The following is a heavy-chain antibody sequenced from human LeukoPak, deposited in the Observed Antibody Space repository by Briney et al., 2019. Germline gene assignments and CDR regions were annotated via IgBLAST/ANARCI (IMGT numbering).Heavy chain of an antibody. J-gene: IGHJ4*02. V-gene: IGHV4-34*01. Sequence: SETLSLTCAVYGGSFSGYYWSWIRQPPGKGLEWLGEINHSGSTNYNPSLKSRVTISVDTSKNQFSLKLSSVTAADTAVYYCAREWLVDYDSSGYYRGVFDYWGQGTLVTVSS. CDR3: AREWLVDYDSSGYYRGVFDY. D-gene: IGHD3-22*01. CDR2: INHSGST. CDR1: GGSFSGYY.